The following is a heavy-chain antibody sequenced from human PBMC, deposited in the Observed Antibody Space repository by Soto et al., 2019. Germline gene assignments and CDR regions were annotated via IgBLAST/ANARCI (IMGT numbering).Heavy chain of an antibody. CDR1: GGSISSGDYY. D-gene: IGHD2-15*01. CDR2: IYYSGST. CDR3: ARWPSWYCSGGSCYPY. Sequence: QVQLQESGPGLVKPSQTLSLTCTVSGGSISSGDYYWSWIRQPPGKGLEWIGYIYYSGSTYYNPSLKRRVTIPVDTSKNQFSLKLSSVPAADTAVYYCARWPSWYCSGGSCYPYWGQGTLVTVSS. J-gene: IGHJ4*02. V-gene: IGHV4-30-4*01.